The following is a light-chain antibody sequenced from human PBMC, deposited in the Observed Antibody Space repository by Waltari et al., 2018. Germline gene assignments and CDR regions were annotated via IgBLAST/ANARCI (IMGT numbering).Light chain of an antibody. Sequence: QSALTQPASVSGSPGQTIAISCTGTSSDIGSYNYVSWYQQHPGQAPKLLIYDVNQPPSGVSHRLLGSKSGNTASLTISGLRAEDEADFYCSSYTSSSTLYVFGIGTKVTVL. J-gene: IGLJ1*01. CDR1: SSDIGSYNY. V-gene: IGLV2-14*01. CDR3: SSYTSSSTLYV. CDR2: DVN.